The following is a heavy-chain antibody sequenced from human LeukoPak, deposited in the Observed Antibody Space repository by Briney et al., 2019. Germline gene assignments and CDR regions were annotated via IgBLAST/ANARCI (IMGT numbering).Heavy chain of an antibody. Sequence: TSQTLSLTCTVSGGSISSGDYYWSWIRQPPGKGLEWIGYIYYSGSTYYNPSLKSRVTISVGTSRNQFSLKLSSVTAADTAVYYCASLIRFLEWLPIGYWGQGTLVTVSS. CDR1: GGSISSGDYY. J-gene: IGHJ4*02. D-gene: IGHD3-3*01. CDR2: IYYSGST. V-gene: IGHV4-30-4*08. CDR3: ASLIRFLEWLPIGY.